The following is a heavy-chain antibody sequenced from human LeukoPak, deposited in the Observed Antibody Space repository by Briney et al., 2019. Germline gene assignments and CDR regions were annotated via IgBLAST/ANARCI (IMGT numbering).Heavy chain of an antibody. D-gene: IGHD3-22*01. Sequence: ASVTVSCTASGYTFTSYYMHWVRQAPGQGLEWMGIINPSGGSTSYAQKFQGRVTMTRDTSTSTVYMELSSLRSEDTAVYYCARDHYYDSSGYYNWFDPWGQGTLVTVSS. CDR3: ARDHYYDSSGYYNWFDP. V-gene: IGHV1-46*01. CDR1: GYTFTSYY. CDR2: INPSGGST. J-gene: IGHJ5*02.